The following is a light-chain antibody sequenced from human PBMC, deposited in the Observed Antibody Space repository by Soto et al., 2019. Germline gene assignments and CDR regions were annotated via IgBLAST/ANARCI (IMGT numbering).Light chain of an antibody. CDR3: QQSYSTPRT. V-gene: IGKV1-39*01. CDR2: AAS. Sequence: DSPLTQSPSSLSASVGDRVPITCRASQNINNYLSWYQQRPGKAPKLLIYAASSLQSGVPSRFSGSGSGTDFTLTISSLQPEDFATYYCQQSYSTPRTFAQGTKVDI. CDR1: QNINNY. J-gene: IGKJ1*01.